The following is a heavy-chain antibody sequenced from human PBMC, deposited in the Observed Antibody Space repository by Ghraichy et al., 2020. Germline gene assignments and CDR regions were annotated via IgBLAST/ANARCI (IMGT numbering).Heavy chain of an antibody. V-gene: IGHV1-46*01. Sequence: ASVKVSCKASGYTFTSYYMHWVRQAPGQGLEWMGIINPSGGSTSYAQKFQGRVTMTRDTSTSTVYMELSSLRSEDTAVYYCARDHETGTSSNDAFDIWGQGTMVTVSS. D-gene: IGHD1-7*01. CDR3: ARDHETGTSSNDAFDI. CDR1: GYTFTSYY. J-gene: IGHJ3*02. CDR2: INPSGGST.